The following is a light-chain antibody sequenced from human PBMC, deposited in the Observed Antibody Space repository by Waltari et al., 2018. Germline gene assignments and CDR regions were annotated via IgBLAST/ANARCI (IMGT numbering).Light chain of an antibody. CDR2: EDT. CDR1: SPNIGKNY. J-gene: IGLJ7*01. Sequence: QSVFTQPPSVSAAPGQRVTIPCSGGSPNIGKNYVSWYRQFPGSAPKLLIYEDTERPAGVPGRFSGSKSGTSATLDITGLQPGDEAEYYCGTWDSSLSGAVFGGGTLLTVL. CDR3: GTWDSSLSGAV. V-gene: IGLV1-51*02.